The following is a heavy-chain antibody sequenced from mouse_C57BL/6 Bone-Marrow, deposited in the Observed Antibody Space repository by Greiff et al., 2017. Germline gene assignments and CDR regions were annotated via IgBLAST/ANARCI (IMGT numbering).Heavy chain of an antibody. Sequence: QVQLQQSGPELVKPGASVKISCKASGYAFSSSWMNWVKQRPGKGLEWIGRIYPGDGDTNYSGKFKGKATLTADKSSSTAYMQLSSLTSEASAVYFCARDTTVVANWYFDDWGTGTTVTVSS. J-gene: IGHJ1*03. CDR3: ARDTTVVANWYFDD. CDR1: GYAFSSSW. V-gene: IGHV1-82*01. D-gene: IGHD1-1*01. CDR2: IYPGDGDT.